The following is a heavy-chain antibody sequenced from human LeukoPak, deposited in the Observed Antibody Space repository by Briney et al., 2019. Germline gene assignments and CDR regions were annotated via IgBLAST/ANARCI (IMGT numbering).Heavy chain of an antibody. CDR3: ARATAFFDI. CDR2: IYYSGST. CDR1: DGSINSFY. V-gene: IGHV4-59*01. J-gene: IGHJ3*02. Sequence: SETLSLTCTVSDGSINSFYWSWIRQPPGKGLEWIGYIYYSGSTNYNPSLKSRVTISVDTSKNQFSLNLNSVTAADTAVYYCARATAFFDIWGQGTMVTVSS.